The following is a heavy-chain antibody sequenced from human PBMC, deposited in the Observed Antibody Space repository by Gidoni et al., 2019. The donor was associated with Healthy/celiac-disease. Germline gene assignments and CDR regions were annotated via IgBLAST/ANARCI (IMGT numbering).Heavy chain of an antibody. Sequence: QVQLVESGGGVVKPGGSRRLACAAPGVTVGSYGIHWVRQAPGKGLEWVAFIRSDGSNKYYADSVKGRFTISRDNSKNTLYLQMNSLRAEDTAVYYCAKDPAACPVAKPYFDYWGQGTLVTVSS. CDR3: AKDPAACPVAKPYFDY. CDR1: GVTVGSYG. CDR2: IRSDGSNK. D-gene: IGHD6-13*01. J-gene: IGHJ4*02. V-gene: IGHV3-30*02.